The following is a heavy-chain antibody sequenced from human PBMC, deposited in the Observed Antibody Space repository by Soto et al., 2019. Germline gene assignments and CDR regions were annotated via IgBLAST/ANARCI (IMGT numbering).Heavy chain of an antibody. Sequence: GGSLRLSCAASGFTFSSYAMHWVRQAPGKGLEWVAVISYDGSNKYYADSVKGRFTISRDNSKNTLYLQMNSLRAEDTAVYYCARGPNCTNGVCLEYFQHWGQGTLVTVSS. CDR2: ISYDGSNK. CDR3: ARGPNCTNGVCLEYFQH. J-gene: IGHJ1*01. V-gene: IGHV3-30-3*01. D-gene: IGHD2-8*01. CDR1: GFTFSSYA.